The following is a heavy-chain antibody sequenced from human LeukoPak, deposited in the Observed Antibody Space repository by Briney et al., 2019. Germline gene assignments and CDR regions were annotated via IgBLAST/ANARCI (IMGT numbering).Heavy chain of an antibody. CDR1: GGSISSGGYY. J-gene: IGHJ4*02. D-gene: IGHD3-22*01. V-gene: IGHV4-61*08. CDR3: ARDPAGYYYDSSGYYPTHLDY. Sequence: SETLSLTCTVSGGSISSGGYYWSWIRQPPGKGLEWIGYIYYSGSTNYNPSLKSRVTISVDTSKNQFSLKLSSVTAADTAVYYCARDPAGYYYDSSGYYPTHLDYWGQGTLVTVSS. CDR2: IYYSGST.